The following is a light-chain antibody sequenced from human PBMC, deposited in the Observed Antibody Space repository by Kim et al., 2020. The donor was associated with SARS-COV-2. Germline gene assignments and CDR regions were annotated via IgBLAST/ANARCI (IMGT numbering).Light chain of an antibody. CDR2: GAS. CDR3: QQYNYWPPSYT. CDR1: QSVSTN. V-gene: IGKV3D-15*01. Sequence: EIVMTQSPATLSVSPGERATLSCRAGQSVSTNLAWYQHKPGQAPRLLIYGASSRATGISDRFSGSGSGTEFTLTISGLQSEDFAVYYCQQYNYWPPSYTFGHGTKLEI. J-gene: IGKJ2*01.